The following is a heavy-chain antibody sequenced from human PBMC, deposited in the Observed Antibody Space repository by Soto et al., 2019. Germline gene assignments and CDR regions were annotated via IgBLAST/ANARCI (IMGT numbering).Heavy chain of an antibody. J-gene: IGHJ5*02. Sequence: PGGSLRLSCAASGFTFSSYGMHWVLQAPGKGLEWVAVISYDGSNKYYADSVKGRFTISRDNSKNTLYLQMNSLRAEETAVYYCAKAISSGWPKNWFDPWGQGTLVTVSS. CDR1: GFTFSSYG. D-gene: IGHD6-19*01. CDR2: ISYDGSNK. V-gene: IGHV3-30*18. CDR3: AKAISSGWPKNWFDP.